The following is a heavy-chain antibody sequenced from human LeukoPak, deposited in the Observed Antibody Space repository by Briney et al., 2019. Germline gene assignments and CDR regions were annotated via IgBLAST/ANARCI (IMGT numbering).Heavy chain of an antibody. D-gene: IGHD3-16*01. Sequence: ASVKVSCKASGYTFTGYYMHWVRQAPEQGREWMGWINPNSGGTNYAQKFQGRVTITRNTSISTAYMELSSLRSEDTAVYYCARGVNTYLWFGGDYMDVWGKGSTVTVSS. V-gene: IGHV1-2*02. CDR3: ARGVNTYLWFGGDYMDV. CDR2: INPNSGGT. J-gene: IGHJ6*03. CDR1: GYTFTGYY.